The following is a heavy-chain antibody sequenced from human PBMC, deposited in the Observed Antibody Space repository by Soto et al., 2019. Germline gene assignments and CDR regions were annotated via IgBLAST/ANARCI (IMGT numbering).Heavy chain of an antibody. CDR3: AKGVAVKYYDFWIGYYGRDYYYMDV. Sequence: EVQLLESGGGLVQPGGSLRLSCAASGFTFSSYAMSWVRQAPGKGLEWVSAISGSGGSTYYADSVKGRFTISRDNSKNQRYLQMNSLRAEDTAVYYCAKGVAVKYYDFWIGYYGRDYYYMDVWGKGTPVTVSS. V-gene: IGHV3-23*01. CDR2: ISGSGGST. D-gene: IGHD3-3*01. J-gene: IGHJ6*03. CDR1: GFTFSSYA.